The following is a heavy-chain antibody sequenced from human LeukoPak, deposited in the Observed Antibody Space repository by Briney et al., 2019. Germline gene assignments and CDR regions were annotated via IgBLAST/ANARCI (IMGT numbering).Heavy chain of an antibody. V-gene: IGHV3-7*01. CDR3: GYNLVY. D-gene: IGHD5-24*01. CDR2: IKQDGSET. CDR1: GFTFSNYW. Sequence: GGSLRLSCAASGFTFSNYWMNWVRQPPGKGLEWEANIKQDGSETYYVDSVKGRFTISRDNAKNSLYLQMNSLRAEDTAVYYCGYNLVYWGQGTLVSVSS. J-gene: IGHJ4*02.